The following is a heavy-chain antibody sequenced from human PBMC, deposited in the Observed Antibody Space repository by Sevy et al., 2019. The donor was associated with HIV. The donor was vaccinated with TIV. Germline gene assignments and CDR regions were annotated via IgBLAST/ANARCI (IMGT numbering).Heavy chain of an antibody. D-gene: IGHD6-6*01. Sequence: GGSLRLSCAASGFTFSTYWMNWVRQAPGKGLEWVANIKQDGSGKYYVDSVKGRFTISRDNAKNSLFLQMNSLRVEDTAVYYCATDMFSSSSVDALDIWGQGTMVTVSS. J-gene: IGHJ3*02. V-gene: IGHV3-7*01. CDR1: GFTFSTYW. CDR3: ATDMFSSSSVDALDI. CDR2: IKQDGSGK.